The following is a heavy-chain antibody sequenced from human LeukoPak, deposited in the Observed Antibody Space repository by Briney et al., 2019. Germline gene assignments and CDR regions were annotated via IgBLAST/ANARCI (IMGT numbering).Heavy chain of an antibody. CDR2: ISYDGSNK. CDR3: ARDPSPSGSYYIAGYWFDP. CDR1: GFTFSSYA. V-gene: IGHV3-30*04. D-gene: IGHD3-10*01. Sequence: GGSLRLSCAASGFTFSSYAMYWVRQSPGKGLEWVAVISYDGSNKYYADSVKGRFTISRDNSKNTLYLQMNSLRAEDTAVYYCARDPSPSGSYYIAGYWFDPWGQGTLVTVSS. J-gene: IGHJ5*02.